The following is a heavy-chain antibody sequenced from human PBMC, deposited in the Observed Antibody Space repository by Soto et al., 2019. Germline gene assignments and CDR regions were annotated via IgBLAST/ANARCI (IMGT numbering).Heavy chain of an antibody. Sequence: SVKVSCKASGGTFSSYAISWVRQAPGQGLEWMGGIIPIFGTANYAQKFQGRVTITADESTGTAYMELSSLRSEDTAVYYCARDTFAYYYYYGMDVWGQGTTVTVSS. CDR3: ARDTFAYYYYYGMDV. J-gene: IGHJ6*02. D-gene: IGHD3-16*01. V-gene: IGHV1-69*13. CDR1: GGTFSSYA. CDR2: IIPIFGTA.